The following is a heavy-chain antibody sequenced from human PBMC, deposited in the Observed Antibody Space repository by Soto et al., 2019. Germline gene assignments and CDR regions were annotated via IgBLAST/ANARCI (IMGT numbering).Heavy chain of an antibody. V-gene: IGHV1-69*06. D-gene: IGHD5-18*01. CDR1: GGTLRNYA. CDR3: TRGIQLWS. Sequence: QVQLVQSGAEVKKPGSSVKVSCKASGGTLRNYALTWVRQAPGQGLEWMGGIIPLSGTPNYAQKFQGRVTITADKSTTTVHMELSSLRSEDTAVYYCTRGIQLWSWGQGTLVTVSS. CDR2: IIPLSGTP. J-gene: IGHJ5*02.